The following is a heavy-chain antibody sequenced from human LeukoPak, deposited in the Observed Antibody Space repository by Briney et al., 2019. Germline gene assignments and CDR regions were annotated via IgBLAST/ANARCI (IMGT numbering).Heavy chain of an antibody. CDR2: IHDSGRT. D-gene: IGHD3-10*01. CDR3: ARLYSGTRLPDY. V-gene: IGHV4-39*01. J-gene: IGHJ4*02. CDR1: GGSISSTTYY. Sequence: SETLSLTCTVSGGSISSTTYYWGWIRQPPGKGLEWIGSIHDSGRTYHNPSLRSRVTISVDTSKDQFSLKLNSMTAADTAVYYCARLYSGTRLPDYWGQGTLVTVSS.